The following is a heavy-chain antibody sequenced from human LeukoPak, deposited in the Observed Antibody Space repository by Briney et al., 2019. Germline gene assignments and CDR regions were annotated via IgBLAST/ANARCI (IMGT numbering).Heavy chain of an antibody. CDR1: GGSISSSSYY. J-gene: IGHJ4*02. D-gene: IGHD2-2*01. V-gene: IGHV4-39*01. Sequence: AETLSLTCTVSGGSISSSSYYWGWIRQPPGKGLEWIGSIYYSGSTYYNPSLKSRVTISVDTSKNQFSLKLSSVTAADTAVYYCASYGDCSSTSCSIFDYWGQGTLVTVSS. CDR2: IYYSGST. CDR3: ASYGDCSSTSCSIFDY.